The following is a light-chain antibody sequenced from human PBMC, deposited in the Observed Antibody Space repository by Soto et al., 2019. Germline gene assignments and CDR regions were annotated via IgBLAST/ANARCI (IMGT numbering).Light chain of an antibody. J-gene: IGKJ1*01. CDR1: QSVSTN. CDR3: QQYDDWPLT. CDR2: GAF. Sequence: EIVMTQSPDTLSVSPGERATLSCRASQSVSTNLAWYQQKPGQAPRLLIYGAFTRATGIPARFSGTGSGTEFTLTISSLQSEDFAVYYCQQYDDWPLTFGQGTKVEI. V-gene: IGKV3-15*01.